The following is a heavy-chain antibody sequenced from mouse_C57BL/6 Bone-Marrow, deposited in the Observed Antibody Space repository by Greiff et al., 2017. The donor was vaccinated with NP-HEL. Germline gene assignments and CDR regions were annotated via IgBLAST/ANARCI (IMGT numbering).Heavy chain of an antibody. Sequence: QVQLQQSGAELVMPGASVKLSCKASGYTFTSYWMHWVKQRPGQGLEWIGEIDPSDSYTNYNQKFKGKSTLTVDKSSSTAYMQLSSLTSEDSAVYYCAITVVATDDYWGQGTTLTVSS. CDR3: AITVVATDDY. CDR1: GYTFTSYW. J-gene: IGHJ2*01. V-gene: IGHV1-69*01. D-gene: IGHD1-1*01. CDR2: IDPSDSYT.